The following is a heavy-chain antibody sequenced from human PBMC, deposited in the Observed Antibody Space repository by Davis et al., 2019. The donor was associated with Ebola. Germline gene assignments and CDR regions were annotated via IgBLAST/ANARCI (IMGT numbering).Heavy chain of an antibody. D-gene: IGHD2-15*01. Sequence: GESLKISCAASGFTFSNFAMHWVRQAPGKGLEWVAVIWYDGSNKYYADSVKGRFTISRDNSKTTLYLQMNSLRAEDTAVYYCAGGADVGYCSGGSCWYYYYGMDVWGQGTTVTVSS. CDR2: IWYDGSNK. CDR3: AGGADVGYCSGGSCWYYYYGMDV. CDR1: GFTFSNFA. V-gene: IGHV3-33*08. J-gene: IGHJ6*02.